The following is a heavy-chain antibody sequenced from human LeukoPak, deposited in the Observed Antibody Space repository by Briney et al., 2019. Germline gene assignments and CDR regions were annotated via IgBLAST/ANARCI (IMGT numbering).Heavy chain of an antibody. CDR3: ARAGGGSASYFAY. V-gene: IGHV3-11*05. J-gene: IGHJ4*02. D-gene: IGHD6-19*01. CDR1: GFTFSDYY. Sequence: GGSLRLSCATSGFTFSDYYMSWIRQAPGKGLEWVSYISSSSTYTKYADSVKGRFTIFRDNAKDSLFLQMNSLRAEDTAVYYCARAGGGSASYFAYWGQGALVTVSS. CDR2: ISSSSTYT.